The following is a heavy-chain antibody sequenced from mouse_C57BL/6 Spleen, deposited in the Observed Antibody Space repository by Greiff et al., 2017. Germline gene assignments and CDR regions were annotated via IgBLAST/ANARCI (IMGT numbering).Heavy chain of an antibody. D-gene: IGHD1-1*01. Sequence: EVQLQQSGPVLVKPGASVKMSCKASGYTFTDYCMNWVKQSHGKGLEWIGVINPCNGGTSYNQKFKGKATLTVDKSSSTAYMELNSLTSEDSAVYYCARISYGSRYYDCGYWGQGTTLTVSS. J-gene: IGHJ2*01. CDR2: INPCNGGT. V-gene: IGHV1-19*01. CDR3: ARISYGSRYYDCGY. CDR1: GYTFTDYC.